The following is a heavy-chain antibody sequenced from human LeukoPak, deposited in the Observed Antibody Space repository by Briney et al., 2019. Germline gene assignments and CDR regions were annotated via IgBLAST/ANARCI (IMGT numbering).Heavy chain of an antibody. J-gene: IGHJ5*02. Sequence: GGSLRLSCAASGFTFSSYWMSWVRQAPGKGLEWVANIKKDGSEKKYVDSVKGRFTISRDNAENSLYLQMNSLRAEDTAVYYCAREGGSGWYSGWFDPWGQGTLVTVSS. CDR3: AREGGSGWYSGWFDP. CDR1: GFTFSSYW. V-gene: IGHV3-7*01. CDR2: IKKDGSEK. D-gene: IGHD6-19*01.